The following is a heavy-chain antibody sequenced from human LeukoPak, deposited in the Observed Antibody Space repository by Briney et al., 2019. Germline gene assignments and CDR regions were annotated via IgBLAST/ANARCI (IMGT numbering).Heavy chain of an antibody. D-gene: IGHD6-6*01. CDR3: ARGGAFHGVAARPVDAFDI. Sequence: PSETLSLTCTVSGGSISSSSYYWGWIRQPPGKGLEWIGSIYYSGSTNYNPSLKSRVTISVDTSKNQFSLKLSSVTAADTAVYYCARGGAFHGVAARPVDAFDIWGQGTMVTVSS. CDR2: IYYSGST. CDR1: GGSISSSSYY. J-gene: IGHJ3*02. V-gene: IGHV4-39*07.